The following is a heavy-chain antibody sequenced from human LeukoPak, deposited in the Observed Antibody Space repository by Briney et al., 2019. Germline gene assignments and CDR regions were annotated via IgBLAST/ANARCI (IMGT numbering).Heavy chain of an antibody. CDR3: TTDRVGVTASMAAFDM. V-gene: IGHV3-15*01. CDR2: IKSKSNGGTT. D-gene: IGHD2-21*02. CDR1: GFSFSNAC. J-gene: IGHJ3*02. Sequence: GGSLRLSCAASGFSFSNACMGWVRQAPGKGLECVGRIKSKSNGGTTDYTAPVKDRSTISRDDSKNMLYLQMNSLKTEDTAVYYCTTDRVGVTASMAAFDMWGQGTLVTVSS.